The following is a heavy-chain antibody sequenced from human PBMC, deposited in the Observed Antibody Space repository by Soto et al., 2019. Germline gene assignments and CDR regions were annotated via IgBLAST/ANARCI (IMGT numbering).Heavy chain of an antibody. CDR1: GFTFSNAW. Sequence: GGSLRLSCAASGFTFSNAWMNWVRQAPGKGLEWVGRIKSKSIGGTINYAAPVKGRFTISRDDSGNTLYLQMNSLKTEDTAVYYCATCGGDCYLNYWGQGALVTVSS. J-gene: IGHJ4*02. V-gene: IGHV3-15*01. CDR3: ATCGGDCYLNY. D-gene: IGHD2-21*02. CDR2: IKSKSIGGTI.